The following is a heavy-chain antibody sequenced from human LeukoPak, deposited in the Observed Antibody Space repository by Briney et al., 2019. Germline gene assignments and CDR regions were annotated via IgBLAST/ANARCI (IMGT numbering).Heavy chain of an antibody. CDR2: INHSGST. CDR3: ASPHPYYYDSSGYDY. CDR1: GGSFSGYY. J-gene: IGHJ4*02. Sequence: SETLSLTCAVYGGSFSGYYWSWIRQPPGKGLEWIGEINHSGSTNYNPSLKSRVTISVDTSKNQFSLKLSSVTAADTAVYYCASPHPYYYDSSGYDYWGQGTLVTVS. D-gene: IGHD3-22*01. V-gene: IGHV4-34*01.